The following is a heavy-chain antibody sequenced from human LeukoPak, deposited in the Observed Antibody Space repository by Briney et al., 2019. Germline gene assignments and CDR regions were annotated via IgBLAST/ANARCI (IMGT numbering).Heavy chain of an antibody. CDR1: GYTFTSYG. D-gene: IGHD3-10*01. J-gene: IGHJ4*02. CDR2: ISAYNGNT. CDR3: ARTEKYYYGPETFYFFEY. Sequence: ASVRVSCKASGYTFTSYGITWVRQAPGQGLEWMGWISAYNGNTNYAQKLQGRLTMTTDTSTSTAYMELRSLRSDDTAVYYCARTEKYYYGPETFYFFEYWGQGILVTVSS. V-gene: IGHV1-18*01.